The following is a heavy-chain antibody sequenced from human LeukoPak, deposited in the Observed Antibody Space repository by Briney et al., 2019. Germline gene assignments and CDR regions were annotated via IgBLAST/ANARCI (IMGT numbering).Heavy chain of an antibody. D-gene: IGHD3-10*01. CDR2: IYPGDSDT. CDR3: ARQSGSGSYRSSYVY. V-gene: IGHV5-51*01. J-gene: IGHJ4*02. Sequence: GESPKTSCKGSGYIFTNYWIGWVRQMPGKGLEWMGIIYPGDSDTRYSPSFQGQVTISADKSISTAYLQWNSLKASDTAMYYCARQSGSGSYRSSYVYWGQGTLVTVSS. CDR1: GYIFTNYW.